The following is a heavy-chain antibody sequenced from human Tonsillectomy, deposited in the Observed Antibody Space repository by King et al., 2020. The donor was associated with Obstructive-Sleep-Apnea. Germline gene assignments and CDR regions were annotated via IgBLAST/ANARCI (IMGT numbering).Heavy chain of an antibody. Sequence: VQLVESGGGVVQPGRSLRLSCAASGFTFSSYAMHWVRQAPGKGLEWVAVISYDGSNKYYADSVKGRFTISRDNSKNTLYLQMNSLRAEDTAVYYCAGGRQQLSSGGGYWGQGTLVTVSS. CDR3: AGGRQQLSSGGGY. J-gene: IGHJ4*02. D-gene: IGHD6-13*01. CDR2: ISYDGSNK. CDR1: GFTFSSYA. V-gene: IGHV3-30*04.